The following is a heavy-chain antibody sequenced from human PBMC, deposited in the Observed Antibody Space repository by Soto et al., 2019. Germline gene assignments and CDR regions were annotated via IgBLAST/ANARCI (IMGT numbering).Heavy chain of an antibody. Sequence: SGPTLVNPTQTLTLTCTFSGFSLSTRGVGVGWIRQPPGKALEWLAVIYWDDDKRYSPSLRSRLTITKDTSKNQVVLTMTNMDPVDTATYYCIQSRCGGDCLQSYASYYYYGMDVWGQGTTVTVSS. D-gene: IGHD2-21*02. CDR2: IYWDDDK. CDR1: GFSLSTRGVG. CDR3: IQSRCGGDCLQSYASYYYYGMDV. J-gene: IGHJ6*02. V-gene: IGHV2-5*02.